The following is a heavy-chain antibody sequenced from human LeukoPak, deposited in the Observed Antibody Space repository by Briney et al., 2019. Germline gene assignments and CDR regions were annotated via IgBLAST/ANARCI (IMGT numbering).Heavy chain of an antibody. J-gene: IGHJ4*02. V-gene: IGHV3-53*01. CDR3: ARGRPDSHIVATNPYYFDY. Sequence: GGSLRLSCAASGFTVNTNYMSWVRQAPGKGLEWVSVIYSGGSTYYADSVKGRFTISRDNSKNTVYLQMNSLRAEDTAVYYCARGRPDSHIVATNPYYFDYWGQGTLVTVSS. D-gene: IGHD5-12*01. CDR2: IYSGGST. CDR1: GFTVNTNY.